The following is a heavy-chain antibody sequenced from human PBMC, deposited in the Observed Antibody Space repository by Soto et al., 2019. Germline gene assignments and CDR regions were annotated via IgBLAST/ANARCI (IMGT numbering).Heavy chain of an antibody. Sequence: PGGSLRLSCAASGFTFSSYAVSWVRQAPGKGLEWVSAISGSGGSTYYAESVKGRFTISRDNSKNTLYLQMNSLRAEDTAVYYCAKGPYGPGSFDYWGQGTLVTVSS. V-gene: IGHV3-23*01. D-gene: IGHD3-10*01. J-gene: IGHJ4*02. CDR3: AKGPYGPGSFDY. CDR1: GFTFSSYA. CDR2: ISGSGGST.